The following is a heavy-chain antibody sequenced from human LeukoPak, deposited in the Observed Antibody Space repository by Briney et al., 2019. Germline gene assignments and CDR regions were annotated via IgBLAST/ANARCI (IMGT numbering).Heavy chain of an antibody. V-gene: IGHV3-7*03. CDR2: INRDESGK. Sequence: GGSLRLSCAGSGLTFINYWMTWVRQVPGKGLKWVANINRDESGKYYLPSVRGRFTISKDDAKDSLYLQMDSLRPEDTAIYYCARVEYSGNGNLYWGQGTLVTVSS. J-gene: IGHJ4*02. D-gene: IGHD1-26*01. CDR3: ARVEYSGNGNLY. CDR1: GLTFINYW.